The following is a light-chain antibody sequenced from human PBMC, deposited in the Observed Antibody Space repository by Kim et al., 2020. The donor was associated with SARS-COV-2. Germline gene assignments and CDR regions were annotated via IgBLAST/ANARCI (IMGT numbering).Light chain of an antibody. V-gene: IGKV3-20*01. CDR2: GAS. CDR1: QSVSSSY. J-gene: IGKJ4*01. CDR3: HQYGSSPLT. Sequence: SPGERASLSCRASQSVSSSYLGWYQQKPGQAPRLLIYGASRRATGIPDRFSGSGSGTEFTLTISRLEPEDFAVYYCHQYGSSPLTFGGGTKVDIK.